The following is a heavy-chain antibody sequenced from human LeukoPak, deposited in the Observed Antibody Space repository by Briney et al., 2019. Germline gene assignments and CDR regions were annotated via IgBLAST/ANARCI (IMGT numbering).Heavy chain of an antibody. J-gene: IGHJ4*02. CDR3: AKAREGNFGFDY. V-gene: IGHV3-43*01. CDR1: GFTFDDYT. Sequence: HPGGSLRLSCAASGFTFDDYTMHWVRQALGKGLEWVSLISWDATAIFYADSVKGRFTVSRDNSKNSLYLQMNSLRTDDTALYYCAKAREGNFGFDYWGQGTLVTVSS. D-gene: IGHD4-23*01. CDR2: ISWDATAI.